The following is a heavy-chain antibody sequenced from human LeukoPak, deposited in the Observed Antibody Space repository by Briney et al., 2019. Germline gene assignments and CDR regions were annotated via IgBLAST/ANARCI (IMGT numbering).Heavy chain of an antibody. J-gene: IGHJ3*02. CDR1: GFTFNDYW. Sequence: GGSLRLSCAASGFTFNDYWMTWVRQAPGKGLEWVANIKQDGSEKYYVDSVKGRFTISRDNAKNSLYLQMNSLRAEDTAVYYCARGGATTFGLWGNAFDIWGQRTMVTVSS. D-gene: IGHD3-3*01. CDR2: IKQDGSEK. V-gene: IGHV3-7*01. CDR3: ARGGATTFGLWGNAFDI.